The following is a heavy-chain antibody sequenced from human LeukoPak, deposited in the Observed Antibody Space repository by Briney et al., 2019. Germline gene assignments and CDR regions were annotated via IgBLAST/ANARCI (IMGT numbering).Heavy chain of an antibody. CDR3: ARGGHVRVYDNSAYYGHE. V-gene: IGHV1-46*01. CDR1: GYTLTEFS. D-gene: IGHD3-22*01. J-gene: IGHJ4*02. CDR2: INPSRGST. Sequence: GASVKVSCKVSGYTLTEFSMHWVRQAPGQGLEWMGIINPSRGSTNYAQRFQGRVTMTRDMSTSTVYMELSSLRSEDTAIYYCARGGHVRVYDNSAYYGHEWGQGTLVTVSS.